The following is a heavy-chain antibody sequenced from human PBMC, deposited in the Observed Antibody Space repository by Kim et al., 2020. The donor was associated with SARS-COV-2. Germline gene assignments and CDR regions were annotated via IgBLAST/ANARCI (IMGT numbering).Heavy chain of an antibody. CDR2: IKSKTDGGTT. V-gene: IGHV3-15*01. J-gene: IGHJ4*02. CDR3: TTDPDYGDRPYYFDY. Sequence: GSLRLSCAASGFTFSNAWMSWVRQAPGKGLEWVGRIKSKTDGGTTDYAAPVKGRFTISRDDSKNTLYLQMNSLKTEDTAVYYCTTDPDYGDRPYYFDYWGQGTLVTVSS. CDR1: GFTFSNAW. D-gene: IGHD4-17*01.